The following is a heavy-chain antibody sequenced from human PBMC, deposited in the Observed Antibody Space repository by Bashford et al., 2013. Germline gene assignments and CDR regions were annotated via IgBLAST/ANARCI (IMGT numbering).Heavy chain of an antibody. CDR3: ARAGWSGTWYPWYFDY. CDR2: INPNSGVT. J-gene: IGHJ4*02. D-gene: IGHD6-13*01. CDR1: GYSFIHHY. V-gene: IGHV1-2*02. Sequence: ASVKVSCKSSGYSFIHHYMHWVRQAPGQGLEWMGWINPNSGVTNFAQKFQGRVTVTRDTATTTAYMELTSLRSDDTAVYYCARAGWSGTWYPWYFDYWGQGTLVTVSS.